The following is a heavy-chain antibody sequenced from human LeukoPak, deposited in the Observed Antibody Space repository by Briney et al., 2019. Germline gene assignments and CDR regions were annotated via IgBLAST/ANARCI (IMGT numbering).Heavy chain of an antibody. D-gene: IGHD7-27*01. Sequence: GGSLRLSCAASGFTFSSYGMHWVRQAPGKGLEWVAVIWYDGSNKYHADSVKGRFTISRDNSKNTLYLQMNSLRAEDTAVYYCAKDAGTWGYGYNFDYWGQGTLVTVSS. J-gene: IGHJ4*02. CDR2: IWYDGSNK. CDR3: AKDAGTWGYGYNFDY. CDR1: GFTFSSYG. V-gene: IGHV3-33*06.